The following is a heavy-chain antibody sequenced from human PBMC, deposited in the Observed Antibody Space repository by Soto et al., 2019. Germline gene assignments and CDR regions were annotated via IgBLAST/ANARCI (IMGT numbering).Heavy chain of an antibody. D-gene: IGHD1-26*01. Sequence: GGSLRLSCVASGFTFSTHAMSWVRQVPGKGLEWVSTFSGSGGNIYYGESVKGRFIISRDNSKNRLYLQMNSLRAEDTAVYYCASDLVGASDSYGLDVWGQGTPVTVSS. CDR1: GFTFSTHA. CDR2: FSGSGGNI. J-gene: IGHJ6*02. CDR3: ASDLVGASDSYGLDV. V-gene: IGHV3-23*01.